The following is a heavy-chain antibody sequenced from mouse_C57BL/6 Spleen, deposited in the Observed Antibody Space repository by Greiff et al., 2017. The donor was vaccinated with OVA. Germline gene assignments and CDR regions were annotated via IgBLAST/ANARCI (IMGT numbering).Heavy chain of an antibody. CDR2: INPSSGYT. V-gene: IGHV1-4*01. CDR3: APLDYGNDVGLAY. D-gene: IGHD2-2*01. J-gene: IGHJ3*01. Sequence: QVQLQQSGAELARPGASVKMSCKASGYTFTSYTMHWVKQRPGQGLEWIGYINPSSGYTKYNQKFKNKATLTADKSSSTAYMQLSSLTSEDSAVYYCAPLDYGNDVGLAYWGQGTLVTVSA. CDR1: GYTFTSYT.